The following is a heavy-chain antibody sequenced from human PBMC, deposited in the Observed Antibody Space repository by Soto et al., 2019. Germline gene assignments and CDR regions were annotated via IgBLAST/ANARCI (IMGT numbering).Heavy chain of an antibody. D-gene: IGHD3-9*01. CDR2: IIPIFGTA. Sequence: QVQLVQSGAEVKKPGSSVKVSCKASGGTFSSYAISWVRQAPGQGLEWMGGIIPIFGTANYAQKFQGRVTITADESTSKAYMELRSLRSEETSVYYCARDVLRYFDRNRRNWFDPWGQGTLVTVSS. V-gene: IGHV1-69*01. CDR3: ARDVLRYFDRNRRNWFDP. J-gene: IGHJ5*02. CDR1: GGTFSSYA.